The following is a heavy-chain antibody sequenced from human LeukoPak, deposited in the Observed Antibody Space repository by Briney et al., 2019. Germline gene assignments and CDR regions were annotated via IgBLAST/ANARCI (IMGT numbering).Heavy chain of an antibody. Sequence: ASVKVSCKASGYTFTGYYMHWVRQAPGQGPEWMGWINPNSGGTNYAQKFQGRVTMTRDTSISTAYMELSRLRSDDTAVYYCAAERSSSGWYGDYWGQGTLVTVSS. D-gene: IGHD6-19*01. J-gene: IGHJ4*02. V-gene: IGHV1-2*02. CDR1: GYTFTGYY. CDR2: INPNSGGT. CDR3: AAERSSSGWYGDY.